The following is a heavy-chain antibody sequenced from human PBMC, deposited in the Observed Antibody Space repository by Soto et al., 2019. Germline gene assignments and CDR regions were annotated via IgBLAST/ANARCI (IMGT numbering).Heavy chain of an antibody. V-gene: IGHV4-39*01. Sequence: QLQLQESGPGLVKPSETLSLTCTVSGGSISSSSYYWGWIRQPPGKGLEWIGSIYYSGSTYYNPSLKSRVTISVDTSKNQFSLKLSSVTAADTAVYYCARHRYDFWSGYWVHKNGYFDYWGQGTLVTVSS. CDR3: ARHRYDFWSGYWVHKNGYFDY. CDR1: GGSISSSSYY. D-gene: IGHD3-3*01. J-gene: IGHJ4*02. CDR2: IYYSGST.